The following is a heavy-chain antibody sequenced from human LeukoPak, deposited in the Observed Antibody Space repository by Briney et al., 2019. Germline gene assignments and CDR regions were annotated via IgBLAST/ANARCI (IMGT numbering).Heavy chain of an antibody. CDR2: MNPNSGAT. J-gene: IGHJ4*02. V-gene: IGHV1-8*01. CDR1: GYTFTSYD. CDR3: ARASSAVAGKAFFY. D-gene: IGHD6-19*01. Sequence: GASVTVSCKASGYTFTSYDFNWLRQATGQGPEWMGWMNPNSGATGYAQRFQGRVTMTRSASINTAYMELTNLRSEDTAVYYCARASSAVAGKAFFYWGQGTLVTVSS.